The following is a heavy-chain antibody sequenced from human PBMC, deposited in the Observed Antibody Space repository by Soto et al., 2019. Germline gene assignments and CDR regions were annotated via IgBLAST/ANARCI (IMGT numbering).Heavy chain of an antibody. CDR1: GFTFSSYS. CDR3: AKGGRQWLVTSDFNY. J-gene: IGHJ4*02. Sequence: GGSLRLSCAASGFTFSSYSMNWVRQAPGKGLEWVSYISSSSSTIHYSDSVKGRFTIPRDSSKNTVSLEMTSLRAEDTAVYYCAKGGRQWLVTSDFNYWGQGALVTVSS. V-gene: IGHV3-48*01. D-gene: IGHD6-19*01. CDR2: ISSSSSTI.